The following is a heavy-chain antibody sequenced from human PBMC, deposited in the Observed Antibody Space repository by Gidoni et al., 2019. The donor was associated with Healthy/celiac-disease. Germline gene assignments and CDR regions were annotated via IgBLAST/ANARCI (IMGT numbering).Heavy chain of an antibody. J-gene: IGHJ4*02. V-gene: IGHV1-69*01. CDR2: IIPIVVTA. CDR3: ARDGAVGGTIDY. CDR1: GGPLSSYA. Sequence: QVQLVQSGAAVKKPGSSVKVYCKASGGPLSSYAITWVRQDPGQGLEWMGGIIPIVVTANYAQKFQGRVTITADESTITAYMELSSLRSEDTAVYYCARDGAVGGTIDYWGQGTLVTVSS. D-gene: IGHD6-19*01.